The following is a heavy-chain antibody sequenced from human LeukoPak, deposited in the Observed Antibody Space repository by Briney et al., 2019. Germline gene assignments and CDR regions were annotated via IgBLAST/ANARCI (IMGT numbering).Heavy chain of an antibody. D-gene: IGHD2-15*01. CDR3: WRGPKAGGPHHDMDV. CDR1: GYTFTSYG. CDR2: FSACSGDR. V-gene: IGHV1-18*01. J-gene: IGHJ6*02. Sequence: ASVKVSCKASGYTFTSYGISWVRQAPGQGLEWMGWFSACSGDRNFEQKFSGRARMTTDTSTGTAYMELRSLSSDATAVSYCWRGPKAGGPHHDMDVWGRGTTHTV.